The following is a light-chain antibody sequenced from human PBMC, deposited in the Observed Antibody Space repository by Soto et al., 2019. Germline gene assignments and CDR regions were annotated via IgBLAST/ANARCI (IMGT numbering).Light chain of an antibody. CDR2: AAS. J-gene: IGKJ5*01. CDR3: QQSYSTLPIT. V-gene: IGKV1-39*01. Sequence: DIQMTQSPSSLSASVGYRVTITGRPSQSISSYLNWYQQKPGKAPKLLVYAASSLQSGVPSRFSGSGSGTDFTLTISSLQPEDFATYYCQQSYSTLPITFGQGTRLEIK. CDR1: QSISSY.